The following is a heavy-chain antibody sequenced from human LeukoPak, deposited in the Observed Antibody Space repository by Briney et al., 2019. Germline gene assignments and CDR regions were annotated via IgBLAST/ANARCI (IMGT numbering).Heavy chain of an antibody. J-gene: IGHJ4*02. CDR1: GFTFSSYA. Sequence: GGSLRLSCAASGFTFSSYAMSWVRQAPGKGLEWVSSISSSSSYIYYADSVKGRFTISRDNAKNSLYLQMNSLRAEDTAVYYCARGAYSSGWYHYWGQGTLVTVSS. CDR2: ISSSSSYI. V-gene: IGHV3-21*01. CDR3: ARGAYSSGWYHY. D-gene: IGHD6-19*01.